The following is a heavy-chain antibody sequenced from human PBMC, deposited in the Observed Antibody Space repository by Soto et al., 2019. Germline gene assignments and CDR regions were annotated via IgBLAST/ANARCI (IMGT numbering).Heavy chain of an antibody. D-gene: IGHD5-12*01. CDR1: GGSISSYY. V-gene: IGHV4-59*01. Sequence: SETLSLTCTVSGGSISSYYWSWIRQPPGKGLEWIGYIYYSGSTNYNPSLKSRVTISVDTSKNQFSLKLSSVTAADTAVYYCARDGGTSGYDSGWFDPWGQGTLVTVSS. J-gene: IGHJ5*02. CDR2: IYYSGST. CDR3: ARDGGTSGYDSGWFDP.